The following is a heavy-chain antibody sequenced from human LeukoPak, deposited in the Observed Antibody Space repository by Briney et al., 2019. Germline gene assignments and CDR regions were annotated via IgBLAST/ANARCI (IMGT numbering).Heavy chain of an antibody. J-gene: IGHJ4*02. CDR3: AKAGGSYPLRYYFDY. Sequence: GGSLRLSCAASGFTFSSYGMHWVRQAPGKGLEWVAVIWYDGSNKYYADSVKGRFTISRDNSKNTLYLQMNSLRAEDTAVYYCAKAGGSYPLRYYFDYWGQGTLVTVSS. CDR1: GFTFSSYG. D-gene: IGHD1-26*01. V-gene: IGHV3-33*06. CDR2: IWYDGSNK.